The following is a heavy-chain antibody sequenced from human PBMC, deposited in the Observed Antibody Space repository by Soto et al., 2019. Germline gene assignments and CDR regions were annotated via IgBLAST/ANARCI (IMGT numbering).Heavy chain of an antibody. CDR2: IIPIFGTA. J-gene: IGHJ5*02. V-gene: IGHV1-69*06. Sequence: SVKVSCKASGGTFSSYAISWVRQAPGQGLEWMGGIIPIFGTANYAQKFQGRVTITADKSTSTAYMELSSLRSEDTAVYYCARSPHHYYGSGSYRWFDPWGQGTLVTVSS. CDR1: GGTFSSYA. CDR3: ARSPHHYYGSGSYRWFDP. D-gene: IGHD3-10*01.